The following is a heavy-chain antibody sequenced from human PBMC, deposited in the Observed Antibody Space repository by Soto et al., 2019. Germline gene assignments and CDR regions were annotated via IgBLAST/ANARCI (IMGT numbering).Heavy chain of an antibody. CDR2: IYYSGST. D-gene: IGHD6-13*01. J-gene: IGHJ5*02. CDR3: AREILYSSSWYRVDNWFDP. Sequence: PWETLSLTCTVSGGSISSGGYYWSWIRQHPGKGLEWIGYIYYSGSTYYNPSLKSRVTISVDTSKNQFSLKLSSVTAADTAVYYCAREILYSSSWYRVDNWFDPWGQGTLVTVSS. V-gene: IGHV4-31*03. CDR1: GGSISSGGYY.